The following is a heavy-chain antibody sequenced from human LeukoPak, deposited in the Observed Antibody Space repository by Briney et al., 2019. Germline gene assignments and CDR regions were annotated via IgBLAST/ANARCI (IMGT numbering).Heavy chain of an antibody. CDR1: GGSISSSSYY. Sequence: ASGTLSLTCAVSGGSISSSSYYWGWIRQPPGKGLEWIGSIYYSGSTYYNPSLKSRVTISVDTSKNQFSLKLSSVTAADTAVYYCARHSPVGIYYFDYWGQGTLVTVSS. D-gene: IGHD1-26*01. V-gene: IGHV4-39*01. CDR2: IYYSGST. J-gene: IGHJ4*02. CDR3: ARHSPVGIYYFDY.